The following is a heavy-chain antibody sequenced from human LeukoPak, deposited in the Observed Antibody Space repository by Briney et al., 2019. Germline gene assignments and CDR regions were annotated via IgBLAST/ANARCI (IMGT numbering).Heavy chain of an antibody. V-gene: IGHV4-34*08. D-gene: IGHD3-16*01. CDR2: IDHSGST. J-gene: IGHJ5*02. Sequence: SETLSLTCAVSGGTFRGYYWSWIRQPPGKGLAWIGEIDHSGSTNYNPSLESRVTLSVDTSKNQVSLNLNSVTAADTAVYYCAGGLRVYVGSGNWFDLWGQGTLVTVSS. CDR3: AGGLRVYVGSGNWFDL. CDR1: GGTFRGYY.